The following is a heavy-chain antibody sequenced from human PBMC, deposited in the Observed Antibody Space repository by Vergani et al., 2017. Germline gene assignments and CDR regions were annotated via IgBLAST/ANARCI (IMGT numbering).Heavy chain of an antibody. J-gene: IGHJ4*02. D-gene: IGHD5-24*01. CDR1: GFDFSSYI. Sequence: QLVESGGGWVQPGGSLRLSCVVSGFDFSSYIMNWVRQAPGEGLEWVSFVSTGTKSQSYAESVKGRFTISRDSAKNSLYLQMDSLRAEDTAVYYCARETRDTPSSLDYWGQGTLVTVSS. CDR3: ARETRDTPSSLDY. CDR2: VSTGTKSQ. V-gene: IGHV3-48*01.